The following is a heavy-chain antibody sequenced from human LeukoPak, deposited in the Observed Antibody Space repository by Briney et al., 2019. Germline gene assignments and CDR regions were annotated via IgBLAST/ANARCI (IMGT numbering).Heavy chain of an antibody. CDR1: GFTFSSYW. V-gene: IGHV3-7*01. J-gene: IGHJ6*03. D-gene: IGHD6-6*01. CDR2: IKQDGSEK. Sequence: GGSLRLSCAASGFTFSSYWMSWVRQAPGKGLEWVANIKQDGSEKYYVDSVKGRFTISRDNAKNSLYLQMNSLRAEDTAVYYCARNENSSSWFYYYYYMDVWGKGTTVTVSS. CDR3: ARNENSSSWFYYYYYMDV.